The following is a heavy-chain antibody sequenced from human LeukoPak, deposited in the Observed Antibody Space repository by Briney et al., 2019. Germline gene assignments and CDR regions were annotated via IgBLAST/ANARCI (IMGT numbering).Heavy chain of an antibody. Sequence: PSETLSLTCTVSGGSISSSSYYWGWIRQPPGKGLEWIGSIYYSGSTYYNPSLKSRVTISVDTSKNQFSLKLSSVTAADTAVYYCAREAERAASYMDVWGKGTTVTVSS. CDR2: IYYSGST. CDR1: GGSISSSSYY. CDR3: AREAERAASYMDV. V-gene: IGHV4-39*07. J-gene: IGHJ6*03. D-gene: IGHD6-13*01.